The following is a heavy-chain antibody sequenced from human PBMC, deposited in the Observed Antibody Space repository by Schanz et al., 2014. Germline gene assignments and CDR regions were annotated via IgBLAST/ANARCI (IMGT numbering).Heavy chain of an antibody. CDR2: IYHSGST. V-gene: IGHV4-30-2*01. D-gene: IGHD4-17*01. Sequence: QLQLQESGSGLVKPSQTLSLTCGVSGGSISSGGSSWNWIRLPPGKGLEWIGYIYHSGSTYYNPSLNTRVTISVDRSKNQSSLILNSVTAADTSVYYCARSPGDFPGWFDSWGQGTLVTVSS. CDR3: ARSPGDFPGWFDS. J-gene: IGHJ5*01. CDR1: GGSISSGGSS.